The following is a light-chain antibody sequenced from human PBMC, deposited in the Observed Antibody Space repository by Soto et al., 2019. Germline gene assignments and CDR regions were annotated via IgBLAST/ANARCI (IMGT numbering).Light chain of an antibody. Sequence: DIQITQSPSSLSASVGDRVTITCQASQDISNYLNWYQQKSGEPPKLLIYDASNLETGVPPRFSGAGSGTEFTFTISSLQPEDFATYYCQQYDDLPSTFGGGTKVEV. CDR1: QDISNY. J-gene: IGKJ4*01. CDR3: QQYDDLPST. CDR2: DAS. V-gene: IGKV1-33*01.